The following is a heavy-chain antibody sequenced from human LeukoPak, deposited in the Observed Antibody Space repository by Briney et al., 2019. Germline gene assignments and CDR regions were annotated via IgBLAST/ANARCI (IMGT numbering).Heavy chain of an antibody. J-gene: IGHJ3*02. Sequence: GGSLRLSCAASGFTFSSYAMSWVRQAPGKGLEWVSAISGSGGSTYYADSVKGRFTISRDNSKNTLYLQMNSLRAEDTAVYYCAKDRDSSGYYLHSAFDIWGQGTMVTVSS. CDR2: ISGSGGST. D-gene: IGHD3-22*01. CDR3: AKDRDSSGYYLHSAFDI. CDR1: GFTFSSYA. V-gene: IGHV3-23*01.